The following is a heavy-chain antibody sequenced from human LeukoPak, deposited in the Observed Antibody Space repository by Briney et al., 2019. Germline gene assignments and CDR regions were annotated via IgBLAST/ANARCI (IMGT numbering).Heavy chain of an antibody. CDR1: GFTFSSYG. CDR2: IRYDGSNK. D-gene: IGHD4-17*01. CDR3: ARESIRDYGDPEGFDY. Sequence: GGSLRLSCAASGFTFSSYGMHWVRQAPGKGLEWVAFIRYDGSNKYYADSVKGRFTISRDNSKNTLYLQMNSLRAEDTAVYYCARESIRDYGDPEGFDYWGQGTLVTVSS. V-gene: IGHV3-30*02. J-gene: IGHJ4*02.